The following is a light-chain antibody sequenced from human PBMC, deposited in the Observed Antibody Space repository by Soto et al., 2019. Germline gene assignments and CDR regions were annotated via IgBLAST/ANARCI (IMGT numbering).Light chain of an antibody. CDR3: TSYRDTYLLL. J-gene: IGLJ2*01. Sequence: QSALTQPPSVSGSPGQSVTISCTGTSSDVGSYNRVSWYQQPPGTAPRLIIYEVSNRPSGVPDRFSGSKSANTASLTISGLQAEDEADYYCTSYRDTYLLLFGGGTKLTVL. V-gene: IGLV2-18*02. CDR2: EVS. CDR1: SSDVGSYNR.